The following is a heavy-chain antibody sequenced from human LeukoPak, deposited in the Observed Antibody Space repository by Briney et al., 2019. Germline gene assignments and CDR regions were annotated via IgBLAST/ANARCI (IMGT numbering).Heavy chain of an antibody. CDR2: SNSDTT. CDR3: AGRPRDAAAFDY. J-gene: IGHJ4*02. Sequence: PGGSLRLSCVASGFTVSSNYMSWVRRAPGKGLEWVSLSNSDTTYHAESVKGRFTISRDNSQNTFYLQMNSLRAEDTAVYYCAGRPRDAAAFDYWGQGTLVTVSS. CDR1: GFTVSSNY. D-gene: IGHD1-14*01. V-gene: IGHV3-53*01.